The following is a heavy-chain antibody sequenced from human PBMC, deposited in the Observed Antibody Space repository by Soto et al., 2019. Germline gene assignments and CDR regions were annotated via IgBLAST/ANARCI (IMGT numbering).Heavy chain of an antibody. D-gene: IGHD6-13*01. CDR2: IYYSGST. J-gene: IGHJ6*02. CDR1: GGSVSSGSYY. V-gene: IGHV4-61*01. Sequence: SETLSLTCTVSGGSVSSGSYYWSWIRQPPGKGLEWIGYIYYSGSTNYNPSLKSRVTISVDTSKNQFSLKLSSVTAADTAVYYCARGRGEQQLSNVPNPYYYYGMDVWGQGTTVTVSS. CDR3: ARGRGEQQLSNVPNPYYYYGMDV.